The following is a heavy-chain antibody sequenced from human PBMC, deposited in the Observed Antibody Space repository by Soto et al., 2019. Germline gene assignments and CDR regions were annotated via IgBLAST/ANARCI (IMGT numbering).Heavy chain of an antibody. J-gene: IGHJ4*02. Sequence: EVQLLESGGGLVQPGGSLRLSCAASGFTFSSYAMSWVRQAPGKGLEWVSAISGSGGSTYYADSVKGRFTISRDNSKTTLYQQMNSLRAEDTAVYYCAKDRAGSGWYRGYFDYWGQGTLVTVSS. D-gene: IGHD6-19*01. CDR1: GFTFSSYA. CDR2: ISGSGGST. V-gene: IGHV3-23*01. CDR3: AKDRAGSGWYRGYFDY.